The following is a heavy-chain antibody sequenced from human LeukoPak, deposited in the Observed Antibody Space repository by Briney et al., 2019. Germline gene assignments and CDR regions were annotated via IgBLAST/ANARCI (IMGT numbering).Heavy chain of an antibody. CDR1: GGTFSSYA. D-gene: IGHD5-24*01. Sequence: SVKVSCKASGGTFSSYAISWVRQAPGQGLEWMGGIIPIFGTANYAQKFQGRVTITADESTSTAYMELSSLRSEDTAVYYCARAEGYNYYYYYGMDVWGQGTTVTVSS. V-gene: IGHV1-69*13. J-gene: IGHJ6*02. CDR2: IIPIFGTA. CDR3: ARAEGYNYYYYYGMDV.